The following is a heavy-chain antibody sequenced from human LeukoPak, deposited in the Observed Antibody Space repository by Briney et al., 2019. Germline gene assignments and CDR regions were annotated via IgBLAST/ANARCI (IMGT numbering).Heavy chain of an antibody. CDR1: GFTFSSYA. J-gene: IGHJ4*02. V-gene: IGHV3-23*01. CDR2: FSGSGGST. Sequence: GGSLRLSCAASGFTFSSYAMSWVRQAPGKGLDWVSAFSGSGGSTYYADSVKGRFTISRDNSKNTLYLQMNSLRAEDTAVYYCAKDPMVRGVFEYFDYWGQGTLVTVSS. D-gene: IGHD3-10*01. CDR3: AKDPMVRGVFEYFDY.